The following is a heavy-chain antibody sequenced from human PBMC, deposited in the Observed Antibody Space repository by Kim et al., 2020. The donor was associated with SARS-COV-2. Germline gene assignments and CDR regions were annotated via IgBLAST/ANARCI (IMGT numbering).Heavy chain of an antibody. D-gene: IGHD6-13*01. V-gene: IGHV4-39*01. CDR3: ARQTEAGTGHFDY. Sequence: SNQSLKSRVTISVDTSKKQFSLRLTSVTAADTAVYYCARQTEAGTGHFDYWGQGSLVTVSS. J-gene: IGHJ4*02.